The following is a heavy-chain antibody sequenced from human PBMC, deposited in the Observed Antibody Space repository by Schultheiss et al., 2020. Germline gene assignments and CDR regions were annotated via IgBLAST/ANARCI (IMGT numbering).Heavy chain of an antibody. V-gene: IGHV3-15*01. CDR2: IQSNNDGGTT. D-gene: IGHD3-3*01. CDR3: TTTHYDARDFSDDIDY. J-gene: IGHJ4*02. CDR1: GITFSKAW. Sequence: GGSLRLSCAASGITFSKAWMSWVRQAPGKGLEWVGRIQSNNDGGTTDYAPSVKGRFSISRDDSANTLYLQMNSLKVEDTALYFCTTTHYDARDFSDDIDYWGQGTRVTVSS.